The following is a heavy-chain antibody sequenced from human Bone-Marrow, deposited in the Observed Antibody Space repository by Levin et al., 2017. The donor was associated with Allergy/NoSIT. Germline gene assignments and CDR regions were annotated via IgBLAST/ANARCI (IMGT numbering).Heavy chain of an antibody. D-gene: IGHD1-26*01. J-gene: IGHJ4*02. CDR1: GDSVSTNSAA. CDR3: AREKMLSGGSTFDY. CDR2: TYYRSKWHN. V-gene: IGHV6-1*01. Sequence: SQTLSLTCAISGDSVSTNSAAWNWIRQSPSRGLEWLGRTYYRSKWHNDYAASVKSRITINPDTSKNQFSLQLNSVTPEETAVYYCAREKMLSGGSTFDYWGQGTLVTVSS.